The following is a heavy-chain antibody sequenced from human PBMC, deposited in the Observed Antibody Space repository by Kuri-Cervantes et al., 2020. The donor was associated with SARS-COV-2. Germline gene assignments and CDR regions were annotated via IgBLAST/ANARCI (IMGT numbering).Heavy chain of an antibody. Sequence: ASVKVSCKASGYTFSSYHMHWVRQAPGQGLEWMGIIYPSGGSTSYPQKFQGRVSMTSDASTTTVYMELSRLTSEDTAIYYCAREGLSGYAGDWFDPWGQGTLVTVSS. CDR3: AREGLSGYAGDWFDP. J-gene: IGHJ5*02. CDR2: IYPSGGST. D-gene: IGHD5-12*01. V-gene: IGHV1-46*01. CDR1: GYTFSSYH.